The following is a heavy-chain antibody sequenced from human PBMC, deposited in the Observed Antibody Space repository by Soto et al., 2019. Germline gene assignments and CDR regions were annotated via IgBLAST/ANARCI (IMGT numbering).Heavy chain of an antibody. D-gene: IGHD4-17*01. Sequence: QVQLVQSGAEVKKPGSSVKVSCKASGGTFSSYTISWVRQAPGQGLEWMGRIIPILGIANYAQKFQGRVTITADKSTSTAYMELSSLRSEDTAVYYCARARIIYGDYRSYFDYWGQGTLVTVSS. J-gene: IGHJ4*02. CDR1: GGTFSSYT. CDR3: ARARIIYGDYRSYFDY. V-gene: IGHV1-69*02. CDR2: IIPILGIA.